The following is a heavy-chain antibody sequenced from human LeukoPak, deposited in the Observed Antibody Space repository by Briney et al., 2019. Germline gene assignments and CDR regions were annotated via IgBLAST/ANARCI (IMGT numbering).Heavy chain of an antibody. D-gene: IGHD4-23*01. V-gene: IGHV4-30-4*07. CDR1: GGSISSGGYS. CDR2: IYYSGST. Sequence: PSETLSLTCAVSGGSISSGGYSWSWIRQPPGKGLEWIGYIYYSGSTYYNASLKSRVIISLETSKNQFSLKLSSVTAADTAVYYCARGRVKDNWFDPWGQGTLVTVSS. J-gene: IGHJ5*02. CDR3: ARGRVKDNWFDP.